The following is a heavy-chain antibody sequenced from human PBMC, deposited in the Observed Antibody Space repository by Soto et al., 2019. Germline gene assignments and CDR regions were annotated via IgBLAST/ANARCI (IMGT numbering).Heavy chain of an antibody. J-gene: IGHJ6*02. D-gene: IGHD3-3*01. CDR1: GVSRGGYA. V-gene: IGHV3-49*03. CDR2: IRSKAYGGTT. CDR3: TRDTIFGAEPLYYYYGMDV. Sequence: GPMRVYRRAGGVSRGGYATSCFRQAQGKGLEWVGFIRSKAYGGTTEYAASVKGRFTISRDDSKSIAYLQMNSLKTEDTAVYYCTRDTIFGAEPLYYYYGMDVWGQGTTVTVSS.